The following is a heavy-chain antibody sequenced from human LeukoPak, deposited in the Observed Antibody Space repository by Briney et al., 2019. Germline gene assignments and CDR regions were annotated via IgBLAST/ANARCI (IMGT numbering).Heavy chain of an antibody. Sequence: SETLSLTCTVSGGSISSSPYYWGWIRQPPGKGLEWIGSIYYSGTTHYNPSLESRVTISVDTSKNQFSLKLASVTAADTAVYYCARRWWLRGPDVLIPFDYWGQGTLVSVSS. CDR1: GGSISSSPYY. CDR2: IYYSGTT. CDR3: ARRWWLRGPDVLIPFDY. V-gene: IGHV4-39*07. D-gene: IGHD5-12*01. J-gene: IGHJ4*02.